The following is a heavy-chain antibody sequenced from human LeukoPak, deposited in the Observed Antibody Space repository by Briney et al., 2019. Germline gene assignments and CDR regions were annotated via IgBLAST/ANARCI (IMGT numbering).Heavy chain of an antibody. CDR3: AKDQRILWFGEGAFDI. Sequence: GGSLRLSCAASGFTFSSYAMSWVRQAPGKGLEWVSAISGSGGSTYYADSVKGRFTISRDNSKNTLYLQMNSLRAEDTAVYYCAKDQRILWFGEGAFDIWGQGTMVTVSS. J-gene: IGHJ3*02. V-gene: IGHV3-23*01. D-gene: IGHD3-10*01. CDR2: ISGSGGST. CDR1: GFTFSSYA.